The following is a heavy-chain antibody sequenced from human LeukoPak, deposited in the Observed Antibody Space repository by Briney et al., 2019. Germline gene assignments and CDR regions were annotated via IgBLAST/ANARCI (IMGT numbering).Heavy chain of an antibody. D-gene: IGHD2-8*02. V-gene: IGHV3-11*04. Sequence: PGGSLRLSCAASGFTLRDYFMSWIRQPPGKGLEWIAYSSETGTAYSYAAPVKGRFTISRDNAKNSLFLQMDSLRADDTALYYCVRGGERTGNSYFDLWGRGTLVTVSS. J-gene: IGHJ2*01. CDR1: GFTLRDYF. CDR2: SSETGTAY. CDR3: VRGGERTGNSYFDL.